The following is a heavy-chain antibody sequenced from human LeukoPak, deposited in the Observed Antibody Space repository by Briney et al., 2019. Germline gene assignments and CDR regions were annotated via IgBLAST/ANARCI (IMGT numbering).Heavy chain of an antibody. V-gene: IGHV3-15*01. CDR1: GFTFSSAW. Sequence: GGSLRLSCAASGFTFSSAWMTWVRQAPGKGLEWVGRVRSKADGGTTDYAAPAKGRFTISRDDSKNTVLLQMNSLKTEDTAVYYRTTVRPGTSGYSYWGQGTLVTVSS. CDR3: TTVRPGTSGYSY. CDR2: VRSKADGGTT. D-gene: IGHD3-22*01. J-gene: IGHJ4*02.